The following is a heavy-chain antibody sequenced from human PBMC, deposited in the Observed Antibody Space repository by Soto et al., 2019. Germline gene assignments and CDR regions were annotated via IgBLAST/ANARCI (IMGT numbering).Heavy chain of an antibody. D-gene: IGHD1-1*01. Sequence: PGGSLRLSCDASGFTFRQYVMNWIRQCPGEGLEWVSTNGRGDDKYYADSVKGRFTISRDTSKNTLFLQMNSLRAEDTALYFCAKDGTTGGQHYYGMDVWGQGTKVTVSS. J-gene: IGHJ6*02. CDR1: GFTFRQYV. CDR2: NGRGDDK. V-gene: IGHV3-23*01. CDR3: AKDGTTGGQHYYGMDV.